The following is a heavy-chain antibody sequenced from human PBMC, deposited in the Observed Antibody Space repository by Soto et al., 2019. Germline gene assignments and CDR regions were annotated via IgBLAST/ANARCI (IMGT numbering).Heavy chain of an antibody. CDR2: VTSRGETT. CDR1: GFIFSNYA. J-gene: IGHJ4*02. V-gene: IGHV3-23*01. CDR3: AQVRLVGGLDS. D-gene: IGHD1-26*01. Sequence: EVQLLQSGGGLVQPGGSLRLSCAASGFIFSNYAMNWVRQAPGKGLEGVSIVTSRGETTYYADSVKGRFTISRDNSKNPLYLQVNSLAAEDTAVYYGAQVRLVGGLDSWVQGTLVSVSS.